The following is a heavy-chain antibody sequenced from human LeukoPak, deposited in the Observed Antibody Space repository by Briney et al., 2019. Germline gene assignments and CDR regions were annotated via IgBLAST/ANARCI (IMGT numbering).Heavy chain of an antibody. CDR2: INHSGST. V-gene: IGHV4-34*01. Sequence: SETLSLTCAVYGGSFSGYYRSWIRQPPGRGLEWIGEINHSGSTNYNPSLKSRVTISVDTSKNQFSLKLSSVTAADTAVYYCASLGPNWYFDLWGRGTLVTVSS. J-gene: IGHJ2*01. CDR1: GGSFSGYY. CDR3: ASLGPNWYFDL.